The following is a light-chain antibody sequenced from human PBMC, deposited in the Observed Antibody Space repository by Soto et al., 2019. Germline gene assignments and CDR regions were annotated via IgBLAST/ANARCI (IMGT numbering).Light chain of an antibody. J-gene: IGKJ1*01. V-gene: IGKV1-9*01. Sequence: IQLTQSPSYLSQSVGDRATITCRASQGISSYLAWYQQKPGKAPKLLIYAASTLQSGVPSRFSGSGSGTDFTLTISSLQPEDFATYYCQQLNSYPRTFGQGTKVEIK. CDR3: QQLNSYPRT. CDR2: AAS. CDR1: QGISSY.